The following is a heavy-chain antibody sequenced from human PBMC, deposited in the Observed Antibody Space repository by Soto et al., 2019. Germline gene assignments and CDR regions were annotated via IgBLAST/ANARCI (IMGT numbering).Heavy chain of an antibody. J-gene: IGHJ6*03. CDR3: ARGGADDGRRLGSTNLVHP. CDR1: GNTLTSYG. CDR2: ISAYNGNT. V-gene: IGHV1-18*01. D-gene: IGHD1-1*01. Sequence: GASFQHSCTASGNTLTSYGISWVRHAPGQELEWMGWISAYNGNTNYAQKLQGRVTMTTDTSTSTAYMELRSLRSDDTAVYYCARGGADDGRRLGSTNLVHPWGKG.